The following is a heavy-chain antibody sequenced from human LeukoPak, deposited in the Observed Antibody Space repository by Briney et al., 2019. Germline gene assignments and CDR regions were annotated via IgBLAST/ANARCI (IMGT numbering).Heavy chain of an antibody. D-gene: IGHD5-24*01. CDR3: ARVIIAEMTTHDRAYYMDV. CDR1: GGTFSSYA. J-gene: IGHJ6*03. CDR2: IIPIFGTA. Sequence: SVKVSCKASGGTFSSYAISWVRQAPGQGLEWMGRIIPIFGTANYAQKFQGRVTITAGKSTSTAYMELSSLRSEDTAVYYCARVIIAEMTTHDRAYYMDVWGKGTTVTVSS. V-gene: IGHV1-69*06.